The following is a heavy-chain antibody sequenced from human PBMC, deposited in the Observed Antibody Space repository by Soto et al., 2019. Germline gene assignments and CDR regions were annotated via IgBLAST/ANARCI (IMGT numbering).Heavy chain of an antibody. J-gene: IGHJ5*02. CDR2: IYYSGIT. V-gene: IGHV4-31*03. CDR3: ATSCAPEGDWYDP. D-gene: IGHD3-16*01. Sequence: SETLSLTCTVSGGSMRRRGSYWSWVRQRPGEGLEWVGFIYYSGITDYNPSLKSRITISADTFRNQFSLRINSVTAADTAVYYCATSCAPEGDWYDPWGQGIRVTVSS. CDR1: GGSMRRRGSY.